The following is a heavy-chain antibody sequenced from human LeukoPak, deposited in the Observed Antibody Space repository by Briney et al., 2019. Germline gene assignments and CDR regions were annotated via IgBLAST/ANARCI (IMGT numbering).Heavy chain of an antibody. J-gene: IGHJ2*01. CDR2: IYYSGST. D-gene: IGHD4-17*01. V-gene: IGHV4-59*08. CDR3: ARVRFGDSRLRRGYFDL. CDR1: GGSISSYY. Sequence: SETLSLTCTASGGSISSYYWSWIRQPPGKGLEWIGYIYYSGSTNYNPSLKSRVTISVDTSKNQFSLKLSSVTAADTAVYYCARVRFGDSRLRRGYFDLWGRGTLVTVSS.